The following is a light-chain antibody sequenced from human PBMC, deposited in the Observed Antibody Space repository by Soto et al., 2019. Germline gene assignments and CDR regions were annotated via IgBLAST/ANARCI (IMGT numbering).Light chain of an antibody. J-gene: IGKJ5*01. V-gene: IGKV1-12*01. Sequence: DILMTQSPSSVSASVGDRVTIACLASQDISSWLAWYQQTPGRVPKLLIYATSKLQPGVPTRFSGSGSGTNFTLTISSLHPADFATYYCQQANSFPITFGQGTRLEI. CDR2: ATS. CDR1: QDISSW. CDR3: QQANSFPIT.